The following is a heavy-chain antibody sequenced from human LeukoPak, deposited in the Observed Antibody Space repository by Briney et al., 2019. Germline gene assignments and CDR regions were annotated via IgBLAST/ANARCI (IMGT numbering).Heavy chain of an antibody. CDR2: INHSGST. CDR3: ARDQFRYGDYSYYYYYGMDV. V-gene: IGHV4-34*01. CDR1: GGSFSGYY. Sequence: SETLSLTCAVYGGSFSGYYWSWIRRPPGKGLEWIGEINHSGSTNYNPSLKSRVTISVDTSKNQFSLKLSSVTAADTAVYYCARDQFRYGDYSYYYYYGMDVWGQGTTVTVSS. D-gene: IGHD4-17*01. J-gene: IGHJ6*02.